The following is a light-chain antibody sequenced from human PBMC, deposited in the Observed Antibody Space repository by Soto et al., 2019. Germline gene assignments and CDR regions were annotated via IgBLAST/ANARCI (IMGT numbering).Light chain of an antibody. J-gene: IGLJ1*01. Sequence: QSALTQPASGSGFPGQSITISCTGTSSDVGGYNYVSWYQQHPGKAPKLMIYDASNRPSGVSNRFSGSKSGNTASLTISGLQAEDEADYYCSSYTSSSTLYVFGTGTKVTVL. CDR1: SSDVGGYNY. CDR2: DAS. CDR3: SSYTSSSTLYV. V-gene: IGLV2-14*01.